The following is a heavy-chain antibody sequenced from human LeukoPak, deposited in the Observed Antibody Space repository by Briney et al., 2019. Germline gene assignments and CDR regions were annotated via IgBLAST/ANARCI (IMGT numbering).Heavy chain of an antibody. CDR3: AKGVLGYSYGYIDYYGYIDC. CDR1: GLTFSSYG. D-gene: IGHD5-18*01. Sequence: PGGSLRFSCAASGLTFSSYGMSWVRQAPGKGLEWVSAISGSGSNTYYADSVKGRFTISRDNSKNTLYLQMNSLRAEDTAVYYCAKGVLGYSYGYIDYYGYIDCWGQGTLVTASS. J-gene: IGHJ4*02. CDR2: ISGSGSNT. V-gene: IGHV3-23*01.